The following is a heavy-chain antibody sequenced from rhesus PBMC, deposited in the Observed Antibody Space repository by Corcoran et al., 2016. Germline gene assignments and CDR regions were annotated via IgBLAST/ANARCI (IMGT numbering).Heavy chain of an antibody. V-gene: IGHV4-173*01. D-gene: IGHD6S26*01. CDR2: ISCIGGST. Sequence: QLQLQESGPGLVKPSETLSLTCAVSGGSISSNYWRWIRQPPGKGLEWIGRISCIGGSTDYNPSLKRRVTISPATSKNQFSLKLSSVTAADTAVYYCARDTGIAAAGPGDYWGQGVLVTDSS. CDR1: GGSISSNY. CDR3: ARDTGIAAAGPGDY. J-gene: IGHJ4*01.